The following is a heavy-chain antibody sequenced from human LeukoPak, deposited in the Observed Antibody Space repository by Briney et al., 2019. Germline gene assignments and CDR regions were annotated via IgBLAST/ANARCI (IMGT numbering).Heavy chain of an antibody. D-gene: IGHD2/OR15-2a*01. CDR2: IWYDGSNK. V-gene: IGHV3-33*01. CDR3: VRDRGALQYFDY. Sequence: PGRSLRLSCAASGSTFRNHGMHWIRQAPGKGLGWVAIIWYDGSNKNYAASVNGRFTISRDNSKNTLYLQMNSLRDDDTSVYYCVRDRGALQYFDYWGQGTLVTVSS. CDR1: GSTFRNHG. J-gene: IGHJ4*02.